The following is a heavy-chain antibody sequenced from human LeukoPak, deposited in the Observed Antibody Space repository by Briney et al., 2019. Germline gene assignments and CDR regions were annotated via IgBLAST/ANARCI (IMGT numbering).Heavy chain of an antibody. J-gene: IGHJ4*02. CDR3: ARDPVEWELLLDY. CDR2: MNIDGSEK. CDR1: GFTFSSYG. Sequence: GGSLRLSCAASGFTFSSYGMHWVRQAPGKRLEWVANMNIDGSEKYYADSAKGRFTISRDNARNSVYLQMNSLRVEDTAVYYCARDPVEWELLLDYWGQGTLVTVSS. V-gene: IGHV3-7*01. D-gene: IGHD1-26*01.